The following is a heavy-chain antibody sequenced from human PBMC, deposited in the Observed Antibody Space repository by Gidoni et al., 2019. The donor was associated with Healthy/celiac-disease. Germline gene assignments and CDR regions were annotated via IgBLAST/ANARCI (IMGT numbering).Heavy chain of an antibody. Sequence: QVQLVESGGGVVEPGRSMRPSCAASGFPFSRSTMAWVRQAPGKGLEWVAVISYDGSNKYYADSVKGRFTISRDNSKNTLYLQMNSLRAEDTAVYYCARDPPGGWFGEFPGSDYFDYWGQGTLVTVSS. J-gene: IGHJ4*02. CDR2: ISYDGSNK. D-gene: IGHD3-10*01. V-gene: IGHV3-30-3*01. CDR3: ARDPPGGWFGEFPGSDYFDY. CDR1: GFPFSRST.